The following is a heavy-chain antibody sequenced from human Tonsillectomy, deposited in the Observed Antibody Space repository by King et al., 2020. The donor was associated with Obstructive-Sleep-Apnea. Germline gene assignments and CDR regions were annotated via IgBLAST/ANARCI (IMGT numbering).Heavy chain of an antibody. CDR3: ALLVGGSYYPPRY. Sequence: VQLVESGGGLVQPGGSLRLSCAASGFTFSSYAMSWVRQAPGKGLEWCSAISGSGCSTNYADSVKGRFTIARDNSKNTLYLQMNSLRAEDTAVYYCALLVGGSYYPPRYWGQGTLVTVSS. J-gene: IGHJ4*02. V-gene: IGHV3-23*04. CDR1: GFTFSSYA. CDR2: ISGSGCST. D-gene: IGHD1-26*01.